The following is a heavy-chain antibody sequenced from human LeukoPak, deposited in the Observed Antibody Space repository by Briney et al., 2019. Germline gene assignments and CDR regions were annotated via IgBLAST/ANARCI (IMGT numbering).Heavy chain of an antibody. CDR3: AKENGYSSGCYDY. CDR2: IWYDGSNK. D-gene: IGHD6-19*01. V-gene: IGHV3-33*06. Sequence: GGSLRLSCAASGFTFSSYWMSWVRQAPGKGLEWVAVIWYDGSNKYYADSVKGRFTISRDNSKNTLYLQMNSLRAEDTAVYYCAKENGYSSGCYDYWGQGTLVTVSS. J-gene: IGHJ4*02. CDR1: GFTFSSYW.